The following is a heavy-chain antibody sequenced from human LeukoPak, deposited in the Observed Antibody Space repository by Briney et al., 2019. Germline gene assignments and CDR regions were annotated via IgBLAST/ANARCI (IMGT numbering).Heavy chain of an antibody. CDR1: GFTFSSYG. Sequence: GGSLRLSCAASGFTFSSYGMHWVRQAPGKGLEWVSAISGSGGGTYYADSVKGRFTISRDNSKNTLYLQMNSLRAEDTAVYYCARRVEWQDYWGQGTLVTVSS. J-gene: IGHJ4*02. CDR2: ISGSGGGT. CDR3: ARRVEWQDY. D-gene: IGHD3-3*01. V-gene: IGHV3-23*01.